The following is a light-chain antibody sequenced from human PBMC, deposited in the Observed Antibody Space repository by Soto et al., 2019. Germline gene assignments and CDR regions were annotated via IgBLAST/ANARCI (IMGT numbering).Light chain of an antibody. CDR1: QSVSSN. CDR3: QQYNNWPPWA. CDR2: GAS. Sequence: EIVMTQSPVTLSVSPGERATLSCRASQSVSSNLAWYQQKPGQAPRLLIYGASTMATGIPARFSGGGSGTEFTMTISSLESEDFAVYYCQQYNNWPPWAFGPGTKVEIK. V-gene: IGKV3-15*01. J-gene: IGKJ1*01.